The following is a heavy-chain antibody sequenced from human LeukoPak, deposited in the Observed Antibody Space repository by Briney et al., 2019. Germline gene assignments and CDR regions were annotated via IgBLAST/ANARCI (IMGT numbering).Heavy chain of an antibody. CDR1: GFTISSYG. J-gene: IGHJ3*02. CDR3: AKDKIVVVPPAIAAFDI. CDR2: ITGSGGST. D-gene: IGHD2-2*01. V-gene: IGHV3-23*01. Sequence: GGSLRLSCAASGFTISSYGMSWVRQAPGKGLEWVSAITGSGGSTYYADSVKGRFTISRDNSKNTLYLQMNSLRAEDTAVFYCAKDKIVVVPPAIAAFDIWGQGTMVTVSS.